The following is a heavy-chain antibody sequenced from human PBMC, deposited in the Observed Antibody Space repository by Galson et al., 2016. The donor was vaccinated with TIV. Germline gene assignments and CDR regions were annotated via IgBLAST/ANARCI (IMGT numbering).Heavy chain of an antibody. D-gene: IGHD3-16*01. Sequence: SVKVSCKASGYTFNNFGVSWVRQAPGQGLEWMGWISTYMGETNYAQKFQDRVTLTTDTSTNTAYMQLSKLSSDDTAIYFCARERVPAMMAVGGNALDIWGQGTVVTISP. V-gene: IGHV1-18*01. CDR2: ISTYMGET. J-gene: IGHJ3*02. CDR1: GYTFNNFG. CDR3: ARERVPAMMAVGGNALDI.